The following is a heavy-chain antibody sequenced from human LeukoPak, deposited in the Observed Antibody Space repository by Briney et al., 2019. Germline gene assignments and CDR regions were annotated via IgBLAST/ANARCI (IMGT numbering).Heavy chain of an antibody. CDR1: GYTFTSYG. CDR3: ARVEGLTDIVVVPAPYRDYYYYYMDV. CDR2: ISAYNGNT. V-gene: IGHV1-18*01. Sequence: ASVKVSFKSSGYTFTSYGISWVRQAPGQGLEWMGWISAYNGNTNYAHKLQGRVTMTTDTSTSTAYMELRSLRSDDKAVYYCARVEGLTDIVVVPAPYRDYYYYYMDVWGKGTTVTVSS. J-gene: IGHJ6*03. D-gene: IGHD2-2*01.